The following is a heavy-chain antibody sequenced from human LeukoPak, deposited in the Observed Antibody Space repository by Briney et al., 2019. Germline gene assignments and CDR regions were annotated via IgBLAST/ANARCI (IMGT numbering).Heavy chain of an antibody. CDR2: IIPIFGTA. D-gene: IGHD6-13*01. Sequence: SVKVSCKASGGIFSSYAISWVRQAPGQGLEWMGRIIPIFGTANYAQKFQGRVTITTDESTSAAYMELSSLRSEDTAVYYCARETAAAGDYWGQGTLVTVSS. V-gene: IGHV1-69*05. J-gene: IGHJ4*02. CDR1: GGIFSSYA. CDR3: ARETAAAGDY.